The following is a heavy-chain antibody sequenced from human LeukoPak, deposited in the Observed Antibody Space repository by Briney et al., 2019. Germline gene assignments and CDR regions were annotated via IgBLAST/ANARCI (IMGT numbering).Heavy chain of an antibody. V-gene: IGHV3-23*01. D-gene: IGHD5-12*01. Sequence: ETLSLTCAVYGGSFSGYYWSWIRQPPGKGLEWVSAISGSGGSTYYADSVKGRFTISRDNSKNTLYLQMNSLRAEDTAVYYCAKIYSGSDYWGQGTLVTVSS. J-gene: IGHJ4*02. CDR2: ISGSGGST. CDR1: GGSFSGYY. CDR3: AKIYSGSDY.